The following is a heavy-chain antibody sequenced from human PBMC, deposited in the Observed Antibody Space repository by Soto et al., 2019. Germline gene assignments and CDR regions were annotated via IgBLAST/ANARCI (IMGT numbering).Heavy chain of an antibody. V-gene: IGHV4-34*01. J-gene: IGHJ6*02. Sequence: SETLSLTCAVYGGSFSGYYWSWIRQPPGKGLEWIGEINHSGSTNYNPSLKIRVTISVDTSKNQFSLKLSSVTAADTAVYYCARLVDYRNKGARHYYYYYGMDVWGQGTTVTVSS. D-gene: IGHD4-4*01. CDR3: ARLVDYRNKGARHYYYYYGMDV. CDR2: INHSGST. CDR1: GGSFSGYY.